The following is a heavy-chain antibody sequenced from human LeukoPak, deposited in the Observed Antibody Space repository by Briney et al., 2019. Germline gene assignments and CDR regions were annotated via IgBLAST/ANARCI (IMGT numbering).Heavy chain of an antibody. V-gene: IGHV3-48*01. J-gene: IGHJ4*02. Sequence: PGGCLRLSCAASGFTFSGYSMNWVRQAPRKGLEWVSYITSSSSAIYYADSVKGRFTISRDNAKNSLYLQMNSLRAEDTAVYYCARVRGSYHFDYWGQGTLVTVSS. CDR2: ITSSSSAI. CDR3: ARVRGSYHFDY. CDR1: GFTFSGYS. D-gene: IGHD1-26*01.